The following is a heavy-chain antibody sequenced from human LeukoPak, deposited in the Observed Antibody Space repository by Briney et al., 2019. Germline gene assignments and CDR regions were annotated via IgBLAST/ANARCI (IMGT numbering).Heavy chain of an antibody. V-gene: IGHV3-11*04. D-gene: IGHD2-15*01. CDR1: GLTFSNYH. J-gene: IGHJ4*02. CDR2: ISSSGSTI. Sequence: GGSLRLSCTASGLTFSNYHVHWIRQAPGKGLEWVSYISSSGSTIYYADSVKGRFTISRDNAKNSLYLQMNSLRAEDTAVYYCARDGVRAVVVVAAMDYWGQGTLVTVSS. CDR3: ARDGVRAVVVVAAMDY.